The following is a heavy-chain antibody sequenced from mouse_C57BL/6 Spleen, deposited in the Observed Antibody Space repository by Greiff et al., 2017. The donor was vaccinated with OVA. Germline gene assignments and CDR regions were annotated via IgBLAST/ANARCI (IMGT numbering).Heavy chain of an antibody. CDR3: SRGGDYGRMDY. CDR2: IYPGSGNT. Sequence: QVQLQQSGAELVRPGASVKLSCKASGYTFTDYYINWVKQRPGQGLEWIARIYPGSGNTYYNEKFKGKATLTAEKSTSTVYMQLRSLTSEDAAVYFCSRGGDYGRMDYWGQGTSVTVSS. CDR1: GYTFTDYY. J-gene: IGHJ4*01. D-gene: IGHD1-1*01. V-gene: IGHV1-76*01.